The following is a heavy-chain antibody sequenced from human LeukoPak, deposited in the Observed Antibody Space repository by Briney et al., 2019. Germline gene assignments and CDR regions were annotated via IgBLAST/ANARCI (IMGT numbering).Heavy chain of an antibody. D-gene: IGHD3-10*01. CDR3: AKDPITMVRGVITEWFDP. Sequence: GGSLRLSCAASGFTFSSYAMHWVRQAPGKGLEWVAVISYDGSNKYYADSVKGRFTISRDNSKNTLYLQMNSLRAEDTAVYYCAKDPITMVRGVITEWFDPWGQGTLVTVSS. V-gene: IGHV3-30-3*01. CDR1: GFTFSSYA. CDR2: ISYDGSNK. J-gene: IGHJ5*02.